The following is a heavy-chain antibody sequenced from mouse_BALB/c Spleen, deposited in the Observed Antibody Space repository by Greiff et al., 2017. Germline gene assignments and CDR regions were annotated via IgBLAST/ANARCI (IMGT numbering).Heavy chain of an antibody. J-gene: IGHJ1*01. CDR3: ARAYYRYWYFDV. V-gene: IGHV3-8*02. CDR1: GDSITSGY. D-gene: IGHD2-14*01. Sequence: SGPSLVKPSQTLSLTCSVTGDSITSGYWNWIRKFPGNKLEYMGYISYSGSTYYNPSLKSRISITRDTSKNQHYLQLNSVTTEDTATYYCARAYYRYWYFDVWGAGTTVTVSS. CDR2: ISYSGST.